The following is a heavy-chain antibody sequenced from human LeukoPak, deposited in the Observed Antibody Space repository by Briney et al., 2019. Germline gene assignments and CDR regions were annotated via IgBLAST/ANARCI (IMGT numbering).Heavy chain of an antibody. Sequence: SETVSLTCAVYGGSFSGYYWSWIRQPPGKGLEWIGEINHSGSTNYNPSLKSRVTISVDTSKNQFSLKLSSVTAADTAVYYCASTYYYDSSGYYFPFDIWGQGTMVTVSS. D-gene: IGHD3-22*01. CDR2: INHSGST. CDR3: ASTYYYDSSGYYFPFDI. CDR1: GGSFSGYY. V-gene: IGHV4-34*01. J-gene: IGHJ3*02.